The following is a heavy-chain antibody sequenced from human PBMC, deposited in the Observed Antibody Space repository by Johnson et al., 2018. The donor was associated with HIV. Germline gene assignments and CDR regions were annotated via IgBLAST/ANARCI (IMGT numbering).Heavy chain of an antibody. Sequence: QVLLVESGGGVVQPGRSLRLSCAASGFTFSSYAMHWVRQAPGKGLEWVAVISYDGSNKYYADSVKGRFTISRDNSKNTLYLQMNSLRAEDTAVYYCARSTGPYSTYYYYSPDPDAFDIWGQGTMVTVSS. J-gene: IGHJ3*02. CDR2: ISYDGSNK. V-gene: IGHV3-30-3*01. CDR3: ARSTGPYSTYYYYSPDPDAFDI. D-gene: IGHD3-22*01. CDR1: GFTFSSYA.